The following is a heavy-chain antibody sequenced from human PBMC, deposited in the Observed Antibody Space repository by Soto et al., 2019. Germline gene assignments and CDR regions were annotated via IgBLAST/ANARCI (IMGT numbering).Heavy chain of an antibody. J-gene: IGHJ3*02. CDR1: GFTFSNYV. Sequence: GSLRLSCAASGFTFSNYVMNWVRQAPGKGLEWVSTISYSADKTFYADSVKGRFTISRDNSRDTLFLQMNSLRADDAAVYYCARRARTATTNWGAFDIWGQGTMVTVSS. V-gene: IGHV3-23*01. CDR3: ARRARTATTNWGAFDI. D-gene: IGHD1-7*01. CDR2: ISYSADKT.